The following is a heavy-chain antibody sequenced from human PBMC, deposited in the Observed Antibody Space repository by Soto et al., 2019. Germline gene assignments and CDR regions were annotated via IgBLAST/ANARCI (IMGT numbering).Heavy chain of an antibody. CDR1: GYTFITFF. CDR3: ARGPSSGCFDS. Sequence: QVQLVQSGAEVKKPGASVKVSCKTSGYTFITFFLHWMRQAPGPRLEWMGWINPANGDTMYSQKFLGRVSLTRDTSATTAFMELTSLPSEDTAVYFCARGPSSGCFDSWGQGTLVTVSS. D-gene: IGHD5-12*01. J-gene: IGHJ4*02. V-gene: IGHV1-3*01. CDR2: INPANGDT.